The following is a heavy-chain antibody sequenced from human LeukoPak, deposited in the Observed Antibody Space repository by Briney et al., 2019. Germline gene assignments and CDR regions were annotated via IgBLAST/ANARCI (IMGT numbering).Heavy chain of an antibody. D-gene: IGHD6-13*01. CDR1: GFTFSSYA. J-gene: IGHJ4*02. CDR2: ISGSGGST. Sequence: PGGSLRLSCAASGFTFSSYAMSWVRQAPGKGLEWVSAISGSGGSTYYADSVKGRFTISRDNSKNTLYLQMNSLRAEDTAVYYCATVVQRRAAAGTGDFDYWGQGTLVTVSS. CDR3: ATVVQRRAAAGTGDFDY. V-gene: IGHV3-23*01.